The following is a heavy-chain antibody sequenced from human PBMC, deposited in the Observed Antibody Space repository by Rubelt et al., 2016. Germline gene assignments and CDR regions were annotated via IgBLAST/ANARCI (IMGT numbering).Heavy chain of an antibody. CDR3: ARGSRHCSSTSCYLGF. D-gene: IGHD2-2*01. J-gene: IGHJ4*02. CDR2: IYHSGST. CDR1: GGSISSYH. V-gene: IGHV4-59*01. Sequence: QGEESGPGLVKPSETLSLTCTVSGGSISSYHWSWIRQPPGKGLEWIGYIYHSGSTNYNPSLKSRVTISVDTSKNQFSLKLSSVTAADTAVYYCARGSRHCSSTSCYLGFWGQGTLVTVSS.